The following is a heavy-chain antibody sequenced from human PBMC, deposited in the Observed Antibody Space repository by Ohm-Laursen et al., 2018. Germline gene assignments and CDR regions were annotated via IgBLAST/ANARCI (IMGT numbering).Heavy chain of an antibody. Sequence: SLRLSCTASGFTFDDYAMHWVRQAPGKGLEWVSGISWNSGSIGYADSVKGRFTISRDNAKNSLYLQMNSLRAEDTALYYCAKGAGLKYYYYGMDVWGQGTTVTVSS. CDR1: GFTFDDYA. J-gene: IGHJ6*02. V-gene: IGHV3-9*01. CDR2: ISWNSGSI. CDR3: AKGAGLKYYYYGMDV. D-gene: IGHD3/OR15-3a*01.